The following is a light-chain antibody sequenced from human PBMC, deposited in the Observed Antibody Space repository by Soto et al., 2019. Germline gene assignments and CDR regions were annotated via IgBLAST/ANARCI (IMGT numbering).Light chain of an antibody. J-gene: IGLJ1*01. CDR1: SSDIGGYNY. CDR2: GVS. CDR3: SSYTITSAPV. V-gene: IGLV2-14*03. Sequence: QSALTQPASLFGSPGQSITISCTGTSSDIGGYNYVSWYQKHPGEAPKLVIYGVSNRPSGVSNRFSGSKFDNTASLTISGLQADDEADYHCSSYTITSAPVFGTGTKLTVL.